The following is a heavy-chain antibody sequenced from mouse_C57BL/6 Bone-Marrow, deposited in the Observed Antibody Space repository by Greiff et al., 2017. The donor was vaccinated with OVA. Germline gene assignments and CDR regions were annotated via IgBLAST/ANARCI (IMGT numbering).Heavy chain of an antibody. Sequence: EVMLVESGGDLVKPGGSLTLSCAASGFTFSSYGMSWVRQTPDKGLEWVATISSGGSYTYYPDSVKGRRTLSRDNAKNTLYLQMSSLKSEDTAMYYCARHYYGSSYDWGQGTTLTVSS. D-gene: IGHD1-1*01. CDR1: GFTFSSYG. CDR3: ARHYYGSSYD. CDR2: ISSGGSYT. V-gene: IGHV5-6*01. J-gene: IGHJ2*01.